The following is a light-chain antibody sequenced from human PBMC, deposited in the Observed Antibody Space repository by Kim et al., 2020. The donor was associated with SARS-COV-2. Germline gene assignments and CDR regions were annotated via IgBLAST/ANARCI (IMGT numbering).Light chain of an antibody. Sequence: PGQPSRITFSGDALPKQYAYWYQQKPGQAPVLVIYKDSERPSGIPERFSGSSSGTTVTLTISGVQAEDEADYYCQSADSSGTSWVFGGGTQLTVL. CDR3: QSADSSGTSWV. CDR1: ALPKQY. J-gene: IGLJ3*02. CDR2: KDS. V-gene: IGLV3-25*03.